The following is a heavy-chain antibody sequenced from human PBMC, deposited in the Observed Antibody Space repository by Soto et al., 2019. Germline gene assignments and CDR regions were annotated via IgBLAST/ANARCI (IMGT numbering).Heavy chain of an antibody. CDR1: GFTFSNAW. J-gene: IGHJ6*03. Sequence: GGSLRLSCAASGFTFSNAWMSWVRQAPGKGLEWVGRIKSKTDGGTTDYAAPVKGRFTISRDDSKNTRYLQMNSLKTEDTAVYYCTTDRHPYSSSRYGPGADYYYYYMDVWGKGTTVTVSS. V-gene: IGHV3-15*01. D-gene: IGHD6-13*01. CDR2: IKSKTDGGTT. CDR3: TTDRHPYSSSRYGPGADYYYYYMDV.